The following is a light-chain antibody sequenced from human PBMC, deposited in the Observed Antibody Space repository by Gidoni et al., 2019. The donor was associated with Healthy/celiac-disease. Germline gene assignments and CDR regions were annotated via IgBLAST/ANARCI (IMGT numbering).Light chain of an antibody. CDR1: SSDVGSYNL. CDR3: CSYAGSRV. J-gene: IGLJ2*01. Sequence: QSALTQPASVSGSPGQSITISFTGTSSDVGSYNLVSWYQQHPGKAPKLMIYEGSKRPSGVSNRFSGSKSGNTASLTISGLQAEDAADYYCCSYAGSRVFGGGTKLTVL. CDR2: EGS. V-gene: IGLV2-23*01.